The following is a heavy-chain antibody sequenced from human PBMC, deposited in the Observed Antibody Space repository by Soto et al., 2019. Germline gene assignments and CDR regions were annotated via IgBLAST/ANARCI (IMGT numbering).Heavy chain of an antibody. CDR2: ISGSGGST. V-gene: IGHV3-23*01. CDR1: GFTFSSYA. J-gene: IGHJ4*02. CDR3: AKDSVHYDSSGQLDY. D-gene: IGHD3-22*01. Sequence: GGSLRLSCAASGFTFSSYAMSWVRQAPGKGLEWVSAISGSGGSTYYADSVKGRFTISRDNSKNTLYLQMNSLRAEDTAVYYCAKDSVHYDSSGQLDYWGQGTLVTVSS.